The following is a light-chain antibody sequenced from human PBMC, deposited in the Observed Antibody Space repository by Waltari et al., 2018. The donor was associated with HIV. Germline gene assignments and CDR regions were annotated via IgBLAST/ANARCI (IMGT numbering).Light chain of an antibody. CDR2: TTT. CDR3: QQGYNTPPWT. V-gene: IGKV1-39*01. Sequence: DLQMTQSPSSLSASIVDRVTITCRASQNIDKHLNWSQQKAGKAPKLLIYTTTNLQSGVPSRFSGSGSGTEFTLTISSLQPEDLATYYCQQGYNTPPWTFAPGTKVEVK. CDR1: QNIDKH. J-gene: IGKJ1*01.